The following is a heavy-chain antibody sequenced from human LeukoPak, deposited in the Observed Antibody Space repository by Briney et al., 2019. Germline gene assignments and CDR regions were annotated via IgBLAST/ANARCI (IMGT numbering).Heavy chain of an antibody. Sequence: SETLSLTCTVSGGSISSSSYYWGWIRQPPGKGLEWIGSIYYSGSTYYNPSLKSRVTISVDTSKNQFSLKLSSVTAAGTAVYYCARVPNSYGYETTFDSWGQGTLVTVSS. D-gene: IGHD5-18*01. CDR1: GGSISSSSYY. V-gene: IGHV4-39*07. CDR3: ARVPNSYGYETTFDS. CDR2: IYYSGST. J-gene: IGHJ4*02.